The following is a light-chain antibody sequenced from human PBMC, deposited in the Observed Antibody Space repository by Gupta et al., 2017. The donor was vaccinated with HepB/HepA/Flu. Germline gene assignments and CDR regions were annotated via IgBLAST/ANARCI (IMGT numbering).Light chain of an antibody. Sequence: SALSQPASVSASPGPSITISCTGTSSDVGGSNYVSWYQQHPGKAPKLMIYDVSKRPAGVANRFSGSKSGNTASLTISVLQAEDEADYYCTSDTSSTTVVFGGGTKLTVL. V-gene: IGLV2-14*03. CDR1: SSDVGGSNY. J-gene: IGLJ2*01. CDR2: DVS. CDR3: TSDTSSTTVV.